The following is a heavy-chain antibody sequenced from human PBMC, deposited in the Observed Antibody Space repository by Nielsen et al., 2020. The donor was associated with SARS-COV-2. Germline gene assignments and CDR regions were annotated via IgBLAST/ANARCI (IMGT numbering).Heavy chain of an antibody. Sequence: GGSLRLSCAASGFTFSSYAMSWVRQAPGKGLEWVSVISGSDDSTNYADSVKGRFTISRDNAKNSVYLQMNSLRAEDTAVYYCARVSLNADYYYGMDVWGQGTTVTVSS. V-gene: IGHV3-23*01. J-gene: IGHJ6*02. CDR1: GFTFSSYA. CDR3: ARVSLNADYYYGMDV. CDR2: ISGSDDST. D-gene: IGHD2-15*01.